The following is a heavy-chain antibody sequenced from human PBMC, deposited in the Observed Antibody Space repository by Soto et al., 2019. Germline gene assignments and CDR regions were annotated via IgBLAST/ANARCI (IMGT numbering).Heavy chain of an antibody. D-gene: IGHD3-22*01. CDR2: INPSGGST. CDR1: GDTFTSYY. J-gene: IGHJ4*02. Sequence: GASVKVSCKASGDTFTSYYMHWVRQAPGQGLEWMGIINPSGGSTSYAQKFQGRVTMTRDTSTSTVYMELSSLRSEDTAVYYCARAGITMIVVVPDFDYWGQGTLVTVSS. CDR3: ARAGITMIVVVPDFDY. V-gene: IGHV1-46*01.